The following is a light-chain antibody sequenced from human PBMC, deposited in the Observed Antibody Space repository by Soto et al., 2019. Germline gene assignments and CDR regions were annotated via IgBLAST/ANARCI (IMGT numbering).Light chain of an antibody. V-gene: IGLV2-14*01. CDR3: SSYRTGGPFV. CDR2: EVS. J-gene: IGLJ1*01. Sequence: QSALTQPASVSGSPGQPIAISCTGTSSDVGGYNYVSWYQQLPGKAPKLLISEVSNRPSGVSHRFSGSKSGNTASLNISGLQAEDEADYYCSSYRTGGPFVFGTGTKVTVL. CDR1: SSDVGGYNY.